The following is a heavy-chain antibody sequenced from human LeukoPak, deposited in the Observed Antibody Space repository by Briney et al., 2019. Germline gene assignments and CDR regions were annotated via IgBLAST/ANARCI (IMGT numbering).Heavy chain of an antibody. CDR2: ISSSSSTI. Sequence: GGSLRLSCAASGFTFSSYSMNWVRQAPGKGLEWVSYISSSSSTIYYADSVKGRFTISRDNAKNSLYLQMNSLRAEDTAVYYCARVVRPEVWSGYYGDAFDIWGQGTMVTVSS. CDR1: GFTFSSYS. CDR3: ARVVRPEVWSGYYGDAFDI. D-gene: IGHD3-3*01. V-gene: IGHV3-48*01. J-gene: IGHJ3*02.